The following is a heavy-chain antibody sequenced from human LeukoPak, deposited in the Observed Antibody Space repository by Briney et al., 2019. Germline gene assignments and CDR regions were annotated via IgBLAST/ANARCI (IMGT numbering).Heavy chain of an antibody. D-gene: IGHD2/OR15-2a*01. V-gene: IGHV4-4*02. J-gene: IGHJ3*02. CDR1: GFTFSSYAM. CDR2: IYHSGST. Sequence: GSLRLSCAASGFTFSSYAMSWVRQPPGKGLEWIGEIYHSGSTNYNPSLKSRVTISVDKSKNQFSLKLSSVTAADTAVYYCARTVSLSHGAFDIWGQGTMVTVSS. CDR3: ARTVSLSHGAFDI.